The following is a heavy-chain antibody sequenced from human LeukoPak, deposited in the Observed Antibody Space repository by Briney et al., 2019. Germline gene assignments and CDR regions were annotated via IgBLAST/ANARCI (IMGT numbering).Heavy chain of an antibody. J-gene: IGHJ1*01. CDR3: ARAPSEIGGYYPEYFRH. D-gene: IGHD3-22*01. Sequence: GGSLRLSCAASGSTFSSYWMHWVRQAPGKGLVWVSRIKSDGSTNYADSVKGRFTISRDNAKNTVSLQMNSLRAEDTGVYFCARAPSEIGGYYPEYFRHWGQGTLVTVSS. CDR2: IKSDGST. CDR1: GSTFSSYW. V-gene: IGHV3-74*01.